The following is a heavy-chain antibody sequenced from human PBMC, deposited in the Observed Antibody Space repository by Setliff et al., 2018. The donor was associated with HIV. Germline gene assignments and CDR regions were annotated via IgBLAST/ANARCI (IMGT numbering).Heavy chain of an antibody. J-gene: IGHJ4*02. CDR2: IHHSGST. CDR1: GGSFSGYY. Sequence: SETLSLTCAVYGGSFSGYYWSWIRQPPGKGLEWIGSIHHSGSTYYNPSLKSRITMSVDTFKKQFSLKLTSVTAADTATYYCARVRGSSGWYVFDYWGQGTLVTVSS. D-gene: IGHD6-19*01. CDR3: ARVRGSSGWYVFDY. V-gene: IGHV4-34*10.